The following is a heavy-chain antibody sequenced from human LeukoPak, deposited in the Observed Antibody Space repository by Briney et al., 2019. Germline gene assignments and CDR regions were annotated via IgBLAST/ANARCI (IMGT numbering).Heavy chain of an antibody. D-gene: IGHD1-26*01. Sequence: GGSLRLSCAASGFTFSSYNMNWVRHAPGKGLEWVSSISSSSTYIYYADSVKGRFTISRDNAKKSLYLQMNSLRAEDTAVYYCARDQGGSDPYYFDYWGQGTLVTVSS. J-gene: IGHJ4*02. CDR1: GFTFSSYN. CDR3: ARDQGGSDPYYFDY. CDR2: ISSSSTYI. V-gene: IGHV3-21*01.